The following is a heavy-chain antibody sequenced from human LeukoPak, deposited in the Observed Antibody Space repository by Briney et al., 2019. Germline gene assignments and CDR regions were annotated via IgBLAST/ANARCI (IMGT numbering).Heavy chain of an antibody. V-gene: IGHV4-59*08. D-gene: IGHD3-3*01. CDR3: AGTTYYDFWSGYYTNSRFDY. CDR2: IYYSGST. CDR1: GGSISSYY. J-gene: IGHJ4*02. Sequence: SETLSLTCTVSGGSISSYYWSWIRQPPGKGLEWIGYIYYSGSTNYNPSLKSRVTISVDTSKNHFSLKLSSVTAADTAVYYCAGTTYYDFWSGYYTNSRFDYSGQGTLVTVSS.